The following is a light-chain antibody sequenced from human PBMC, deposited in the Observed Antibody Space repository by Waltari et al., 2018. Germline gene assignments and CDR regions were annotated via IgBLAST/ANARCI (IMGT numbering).Light chain of an antibody. V-gene: IGLV4-69*01. Sequence: QLVLTQSPSASASLGASVKLTCTLSSGHSNYAIAWHQQQLGKGPRFLMKINSDGSHNKGDGIPDRFSGSTSGAERYLTISSLQSEDEAAYYCQTWGTGWVFGGGTKLTVL. J-gene: IGLJ3*02. CDR3: QTWGTGWV. CDR1: SGHSNYA. CDR2: INSDGSH.